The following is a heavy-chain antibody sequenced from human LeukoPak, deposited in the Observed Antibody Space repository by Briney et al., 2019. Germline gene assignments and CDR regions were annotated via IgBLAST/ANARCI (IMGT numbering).Heavy chain of an antibody. D-gene: IGHD3-10*01. CDR1: GGTFISYA. CDR2: IIPIFGTA. J-gene: IGHJ5*02. CDR3: AREGGSVITEWGNWFDP. Sequence: SVKVSCKASGGTFISYAISWVRQAPGQGLEWMGRIIPIFGTANYAQKFQGRVTITTDESTSTAYIELSSLRSEDTAVYYCAREGGSVITEWGNWFDPWGQGTLVTVSS. V-gene: IGHV1-69*05.